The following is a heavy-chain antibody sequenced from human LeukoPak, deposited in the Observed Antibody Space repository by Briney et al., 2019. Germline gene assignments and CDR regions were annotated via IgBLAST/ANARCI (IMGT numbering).Heavy chain of an antibody. Sequence: GESLKISCKGSGYIFTSYWISRGRQMPGKGLEWMGRIDPSDSYTNYSPSFQGHVTISADKSISTAYLQWSSLKASDTAMYYCARDGYISWFDPWGQGTLVTVSS. CDR1: GYIFTSYW. V-gene: IGHV5-10-1*01. D-gene: IGHD5-24*01. J-gene: IGHJ5*02. CDR3: ARDGYISWFDP. CDR2: IDPSDSYT.